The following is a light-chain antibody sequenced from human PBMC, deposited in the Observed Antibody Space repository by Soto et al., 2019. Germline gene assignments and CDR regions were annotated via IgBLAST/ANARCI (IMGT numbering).Light chain of an antibody. CDR1: QSVSSY. Sequence: IVLTQSPGTLCLSPGERAPLSCRASQSVSSYLAWYQQKPGQAPRLLIYDASNRATGIPARFSGSGSGTDFTLTISSLEPEDFAVYYCQQRSNWPPWTFGQGTKVDIK. J-gene: IGKJ1*01. V-gene: IGKV3-11*01. CDR2: DAS. CDR3: QQRSNWPPWT.